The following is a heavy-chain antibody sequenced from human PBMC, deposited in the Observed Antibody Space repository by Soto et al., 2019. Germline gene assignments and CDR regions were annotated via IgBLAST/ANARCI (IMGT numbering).Heavy chain of an antibody. CDR1: GGSFSGYY. CDR3: VRSVLNHQLCSGYYNAFDI. D-gene: IGHD3-3*01. CDR2: INHSGST. J-gene: IGHJ3*02. Sequence: QVQLQQWGAGLLKPSETLSLTCAVYGGSFSGYYWSWIRQPPGKGLEWIGEINHSGSTNYNPSLERRVIISVDTSKNQLAVQLSSVSVAETVVDYCVRSVLNHQLCSGYYNAFDIWGKGRMVTVSS. V-gene: IGHV4-34*01.